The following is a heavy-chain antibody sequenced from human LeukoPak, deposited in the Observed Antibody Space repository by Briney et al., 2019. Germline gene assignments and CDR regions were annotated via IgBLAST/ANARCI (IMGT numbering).Heavy chain of an antibody. D-gene: IGHD3-3*01. V-gene: IGHV4-34*01. CDR2: IKHSGST. Sequence: WGTLCLTCAVYGGSFSGYYWSWIRQPPGKGLEWIGEIKHSGSTNYNAALKRRVTISVDTSKNQFSLTLGSVTAADTPVYYCARGQKSYDFWSGYSWETLPETSSLSGWFDPWGQGTLVTVSS. CDR3: ARGQKSYDFWSGYSWETLPETSSLSGWFDP. J-gene: IGHJ5*02. CDR1: GGSFSGYY.